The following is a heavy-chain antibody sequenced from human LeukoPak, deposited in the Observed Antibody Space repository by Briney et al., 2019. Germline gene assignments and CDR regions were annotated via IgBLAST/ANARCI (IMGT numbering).Heavy chain of an antibody. CDR1: GDSVSRNSVA. Sequence: SQTLSLTCAISGDSVSRNSVAWNWIRQPPSRGLEWLGRTYYRSKWYNDYAVSVQSRITINPDTSRNQFSLHLNSVTPEDTAVYYCARDHDYGDYGTFEDYWGQGTLVTVSS. CDR2: TYYRSKWYN. D-gene: IGHD4-17*01. J-gene: IGHJ4*02. V-gene: IGHV6-1*01. CDR3: ARDHDYGDYGTFEDY.